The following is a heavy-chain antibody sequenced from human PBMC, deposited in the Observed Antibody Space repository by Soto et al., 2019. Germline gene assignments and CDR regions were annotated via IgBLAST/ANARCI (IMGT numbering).Heavy chain of an antibody. CDR3: ARHKGSASSGWYYRMDV. J-gene: IGHJ6*02. V-gene: IGHV6-1*01. D-gene: IGHD6-19*01. CDR2: TYYRSKWYN. Sequence: SQTLSLTCAISGDSVSTNSAAWNWIRQSPSRGLEWLGRTYYRSKWYNDYAVSVKSRININPDTSKNQFSLQLNSVTREDTAVYYCARHKGSASSGWYYRMDVWGQGTTVTVSS. CDR1: GDSVSTNSAA.